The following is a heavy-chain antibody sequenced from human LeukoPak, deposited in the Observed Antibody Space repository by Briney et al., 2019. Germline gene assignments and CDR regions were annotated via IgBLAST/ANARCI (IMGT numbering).Heavy chain of an antibody. CDR2: ISISGGTT. J-gene: IGHJ4*02. CDR1: GFIFSSYA. Sequence: GGSLRLSCAASGFIFSSYAMSWVRQAPGKGLEWVSSISISGGTTDYADSAKGRFTISRGNSKNTLYLQMNSLRAEDTAVYYCTKSSYYDSSGYYREYYFDYWGQGTLVTASS. V-gene: IGHV3-23*01. D-gene: IGHD3-22*01. CDR3: TKSSYYDSSGYYREYYFDY.